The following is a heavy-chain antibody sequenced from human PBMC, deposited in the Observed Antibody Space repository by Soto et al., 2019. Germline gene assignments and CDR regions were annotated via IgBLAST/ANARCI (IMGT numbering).Heavy chain of an antibody. D-gene: IGHD4-17*01. CDR3: AKGYGDSDS. CDR2: ISNSDDST. Sequence: EVQLLESGGGLVQPGGSLRLSCTTSGFTFSRHAMTWVRQAPGRGLQWVSSISNSDDSTYYAASVKGRFTISRDISRSTLYLQVDSLGAEDTAVYYCAKGYGDSDSWGEGTQVTVSS. CDR1: GFTFSRHA. J-gene: IGHJ4*02. V-gene: IGHV3-23*01.